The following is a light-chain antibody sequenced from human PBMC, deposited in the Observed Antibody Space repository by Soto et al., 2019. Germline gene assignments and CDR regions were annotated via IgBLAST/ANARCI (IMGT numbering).Light chain of an antibody. CDR3: QQRSNWPSIT. CDR1: QSVSSTY. V-gene: IGKV3D-20*02. Sequence: EIVLTQSPGTLSLSPGERATLSCRASQSVSSTYLAWYQQKPGQAPRLLIYGASSRATGTPARFSGSGSGTDFTLTISSLEPEDVAVYHCQQRSNWPSITFGQGTRLEIK. CDR2: GAS. J-gene: IGKJ5*01.